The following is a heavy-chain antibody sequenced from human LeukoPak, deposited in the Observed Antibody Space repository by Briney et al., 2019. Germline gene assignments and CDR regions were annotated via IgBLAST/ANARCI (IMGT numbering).Heavy chain of an antibody. CDR2: ISSSSSYI. CDR1: GFTFSSYS. CDR3: ACPQRDSSV. D-gene: IGHD6-13*01. V-gene: IGHV3-21*01. J-gene: IGHJ4*02. Sequence: GGSLRLSCAASGFTFSSYSMNWVRQAPGKGLEWVSSISSSSSYIYYAGSVKGRFTISRDNAKNSLYLQMNSLRAEDTAVYYCACPQRDSSVWGQGTLVTVSS.